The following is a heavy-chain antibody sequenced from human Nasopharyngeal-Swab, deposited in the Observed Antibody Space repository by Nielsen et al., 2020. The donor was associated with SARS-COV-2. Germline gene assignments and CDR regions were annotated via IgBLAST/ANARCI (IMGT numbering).Heavy chain of an antibody. Sequence: GESLKISCAASGFTFSSYSMNWVRQAPGKGLEWVSYISSSSSTIYYADSVKGRFTISRDNAKNSLYLQMNSLRAEDTAVYYCAKGERITIFGVVTPFDYWGQGTLVTVSS. V-gene: IGHV3-48*04. CDR1: GFTFSSYS. CDR2: ISSSSSTI. CDR3: AKGERITIFGVVTPFDY. D-gene: IGHD3-3*01. J-gene: IGHJ4*02.